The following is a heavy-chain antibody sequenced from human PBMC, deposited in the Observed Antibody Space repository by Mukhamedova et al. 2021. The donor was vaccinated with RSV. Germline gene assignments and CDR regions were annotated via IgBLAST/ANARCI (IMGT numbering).Heavy chain of an antibody. CDR2: INADNGDT. D-gene: IGHD2-2*01. CDR3: ARGGHCSGSSCYPEYGMDV. V-gene: IGHV1-3*01. Sequence: EYMGWINADNGDTKYSQKFQGRVTIIRDTSASTAYMEVSSLRSEDTAVYYCARGGHCSGSSCYPEYGMDVWGQGTTVTVSS. J-gene: IGHJ6*02.